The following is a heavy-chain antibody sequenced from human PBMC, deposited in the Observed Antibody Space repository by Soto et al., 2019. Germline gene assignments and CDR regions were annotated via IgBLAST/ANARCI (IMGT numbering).Heavy chain of an antibody. D-gene: IGHD6-13*01. J-gene: IGHJ6*02. Sequence: SETLSLTCTVSGGSISSSSYYWGWIRQPPGKGLEWIGSIYYSGSTYYNPSLKSRVTTSVDTSKNQFSLKLSSVTAADTAVYYCARIISSWYVGYYYGMDVWGQGTTVTVSS. V-gene: IGHV4-39*01. CDR1: GGSISSSSYY. CDR3: ARIISSWYVGYYYGMDV. CDR2: IYYSGST.